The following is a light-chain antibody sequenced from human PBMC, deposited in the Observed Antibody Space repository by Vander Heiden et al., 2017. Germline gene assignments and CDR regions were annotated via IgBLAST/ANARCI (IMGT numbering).Light chain of an antibody. Sequence: QSALTQPASVSGSPGQSITISSAGTSSDVGNDNYVSWYQQRPGKAPKLVIYDVTNRPSGVSNRFSGAKSGNTASLTISGLQPEDEADYYCSSYTTSSTQVFGTGTKVTVL. CDR1: SSDVGNDNY. V-gene: IGLV2-14*03. CDR2: DVT. J-gene: IGLJ1*01. CDR3: SSYTTSSTQV.